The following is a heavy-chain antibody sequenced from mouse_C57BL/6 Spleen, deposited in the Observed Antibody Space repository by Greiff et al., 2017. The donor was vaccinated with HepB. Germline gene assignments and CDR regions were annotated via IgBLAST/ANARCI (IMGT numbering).Heavy chain of an antibody. J-gene: IGHJ1*03. V-gene: IGHV5-17*01. CDR2: ISSGSSTI. Sequence: EVKLMESGGGLVKPGGSLKLSCAASGFTFSDYGMHWVRQAPEKGLEWVAYISSGSSTIYYADTVKGRFTISRDNAKNTLFLQMTSLRSEDTAMYYWARRYGGRKYFDVWGTGTTVTVSS. CDR3: ARRYGGRKYFDV. CDR1: GFTFSDYG. D-gene: IGHD1-1*01.